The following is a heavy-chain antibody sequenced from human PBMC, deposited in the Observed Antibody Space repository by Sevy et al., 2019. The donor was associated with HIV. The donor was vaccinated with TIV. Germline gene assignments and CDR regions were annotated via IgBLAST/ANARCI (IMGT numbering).Heavy chain of an antibody. CDR1: GFTFSSYW. D-gene: IGHD2-15*01. J-gene: IGHJ4*02. Sequence: GGSLRLSCAASGFTFSSYWMHWVRQAPGQGLESVAVISYDGGKTYHADSVKGRFTISRDNSENTLYLQMNSLRAEDTAVYYCTRDGGGDYFDYWGLGTLVTVSS. CDR2: ISYDGGKT. V-gene: IGHV3-30*03. CDR3: TRDGGGDYFDY.